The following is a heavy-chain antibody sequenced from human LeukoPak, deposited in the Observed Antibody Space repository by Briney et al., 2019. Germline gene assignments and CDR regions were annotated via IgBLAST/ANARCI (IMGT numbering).Heavy chain of an antibody. D-gene: IGHD1-26*01. CDR1: GFTFSSYA. CDR2: ISSNGGST. J-gene: IGHJ6*02. V-gene: IGHV3-64*01. Sequence: GGSLRLSCAASGFTFSSYAMHWVRQAPGKGLEYVSAISSNGGSTYYANSVKGRFTISRDNSKNTLYLQMGSLRAEDMAVYYCARGRSGGYYGMDVWGQGTTVTVSS. CDR3: ARGRSGGYYGMDV.